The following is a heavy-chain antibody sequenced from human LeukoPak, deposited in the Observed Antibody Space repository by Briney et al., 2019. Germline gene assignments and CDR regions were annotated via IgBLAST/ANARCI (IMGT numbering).Heavy chain of an antibody. Sequence: SQTLSLTCTVSGGSISSGGYYWSWIRQHPGKGLVWIGYIYYSGSTYYNPSLKSRVTISVDTSKNQFSLKLSSVTAADTAVYYCARVRHIVVVTAIPDYFDYWGQGTLVTVSS. CDR3: ARVRHIVVVTAIPDYFDY. CDR2: IYYSGST. D-gene: IGHD2-21*02. V-gene: IGHV4-31*03. CDR1: GGSISSGGYY. J-gene: IGHJ4*02.